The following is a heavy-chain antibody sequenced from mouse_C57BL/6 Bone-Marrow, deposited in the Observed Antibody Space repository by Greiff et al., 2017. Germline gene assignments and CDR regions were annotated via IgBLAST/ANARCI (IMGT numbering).Heavy chain of an antibody. CDR2: INPNNGGT. V-gene: IGHV1-26*01. CDR3: ARKGAVVVDY. CDR1: GYTFTDYY. J-gene: IGHJ2*01. D-gene: IGHD1-1*01. Sequence: EVQLQQSGPELVKPGASVKISCKASGYTFTDYYMNWVKQSHGKSLEWIGDINPNNGGTSYNQKFKGKATLTVDKSSSTAYMELRSLTSEDSAVYYCARKGAVVVDYWGQGTTLTVSS.